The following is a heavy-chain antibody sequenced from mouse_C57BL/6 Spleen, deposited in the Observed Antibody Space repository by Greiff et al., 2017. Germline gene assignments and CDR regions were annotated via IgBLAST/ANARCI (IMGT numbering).Heavy chain of an antibody. CDR3: ARQGDSSGSYAMDY. V-gene: IGHV1-59*01. CDR1: GYTFTSYW. CDR2: IDPSDSYT. D-gene: IGHD3-2*02. J-gene: IGHJ4*01. Sequence: VQLQQPGAELVRPGTSVKLSCKASGYTFTSYWMHWVKQRPGQGLEWIGVIDPSDSYTNYNQKFKGKATLTVDTSSSTAYLQLSSLTSEDSAFYDCARQGDSSGSYAMDYWGQGTSVTVSS.